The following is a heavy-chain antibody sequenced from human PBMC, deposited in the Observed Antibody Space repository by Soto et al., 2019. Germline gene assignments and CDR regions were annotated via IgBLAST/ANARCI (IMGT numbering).Heavy chain of an antibody. J-gene: IGHJ4*02. CDR1: GYTFPSYY. CDR2: INPSGGST. V-gene: IGHV1-46*03. CDR3: AREGDIVVVVAATYFDY. Sequence: ASVKVSCKASGYTFPSYYMHWVRQAPGQGLEWMGIINPSGGSTSYAQKFQGRVTMTRDTSTSTVYMELSSLRSEDTAVYYCAREGDIVVVVAATYFDYWGQGTLVTVSS. D-gene: IGHD2-15*01.